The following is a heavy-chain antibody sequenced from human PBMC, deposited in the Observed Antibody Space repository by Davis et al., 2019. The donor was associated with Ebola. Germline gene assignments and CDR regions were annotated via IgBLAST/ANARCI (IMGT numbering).Heavy chain of an antibody. V-gene: IGHV3-33*01. J-gene: IGHJ3*02. CDR3: AREFLAHCAGGRCYERSDAFEM. CDR1: GFTFRTYA. CDR2: IWYDGSND. Sequence: GESLKISCVASGFTFRTYAMHWVRQAPGKGLEWVAVIWYDGSNDSYGDSVKGRFTISRDNSKNTPYLQMNSLRAEDTAVYYCAREFLAHCAGGRCYERSDAFEMWGRGTMVTVSS. D-gene: IGHD2-15*01.